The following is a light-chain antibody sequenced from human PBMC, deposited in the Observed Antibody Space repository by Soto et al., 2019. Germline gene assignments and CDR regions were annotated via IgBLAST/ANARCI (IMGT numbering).Light chain of an antibody. CDR3: QVCGISPS. J-gene: IGKJ2*01. CDR2: YAS. V-gene: IGKV3-11*01. CDR1: QSVSTS. Sequence: IVLTQSPGTLALSPGERAILSCRASQSVSTSLAWYQHKPGQAPRLFIYYASTRAPGIPARFSGSGSGTDFTLTISSLEPEDFAVYYCQVCGISPSFGQGTKLEI.